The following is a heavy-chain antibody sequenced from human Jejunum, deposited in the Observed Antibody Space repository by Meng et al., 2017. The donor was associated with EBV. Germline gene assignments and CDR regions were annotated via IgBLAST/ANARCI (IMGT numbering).Heavy chain of an antibody. J-gene: IGHJ4*02. V-gene: IGHV3-23*01. CDR3: VGHGYNSGW. CDR1: GFDLSNNG. Sequence: EVQLLESGGDLVQPGGSRRLSCTVSGFDLSNNGISWVRQVPGRGLEWVSSFFDHTDNTYYADSVKGRFTISRDNSRNTLYLQMSSLSVDDTAVYYCVGHGYNSGWWGQGTLVTVSS. CDR2: FFDHTDNT. D-gene: IGHD6-19*01.